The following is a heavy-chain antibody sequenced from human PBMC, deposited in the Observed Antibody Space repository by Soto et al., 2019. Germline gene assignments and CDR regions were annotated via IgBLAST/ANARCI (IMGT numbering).Heavy chain of an antibody. J-gene: IGHJ4*02. CDR1: GYTFTSYA. D-gene: IGHD3-22*01. Sequence: QVQLVQSGAEVKKPGASVKVSCKASGYTFTSYAMHWVRQAPGQRLEWMGWINAGNGNTKYSQKFQGRVTITRDTSARTAYMELGSLRSEDTALYYWAREGRGGGLGAVVSGYSPYYFDYWGQGTLVTVSS. CDR3: AREGRGGGLGAVVSGYSPYYFDY. CDR2: INAGNGNT. V-gene: IGHV1-3*01.